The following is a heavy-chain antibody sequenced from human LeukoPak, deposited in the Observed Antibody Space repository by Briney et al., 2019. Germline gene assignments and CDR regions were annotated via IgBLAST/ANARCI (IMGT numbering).Heavy chain of an antibody. V-gene: IGHV3-30-3*01. Sequence: PGGSLRLSCAASGFTFSSYAMHWVRQAPGKGLEWVAVISYDGSNKYYADSVKGRFTISRDNSKNTLYLQMNSLRAEDTAVYYCARDHIWFGELHYGMDVWGQGTTVTVSS. J-gene: IGHJ6*02. CDR1: GFTFSSYA. D-gene: IGHD3-10*01. CDR2: ISYDGSNK. CDR3: ARDHIWFGELHYGMDV.